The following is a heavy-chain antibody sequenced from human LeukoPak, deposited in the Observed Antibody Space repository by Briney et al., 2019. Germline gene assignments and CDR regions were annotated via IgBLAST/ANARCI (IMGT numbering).Heavy chain of an antibody. CDR3: ARSHYYDSSGYPPDFDY. D-gene: IGHD3-22*01. Sequence: GSSVKVSCKASGGTFSSYAISWVRQAPGQGLEWMGGIIPIFGTANYAQKFQGRVTMTTDTSTSTAYMELRSLRSDDTAVHYCARSHYYDSSGYPPDFDYWGQGTLVTVSS. V-gene: IGHV1-69*05. CDR2: IIPIFGTA. J-gene: IGHJ4*02. CDR1: GGTFSSYA.